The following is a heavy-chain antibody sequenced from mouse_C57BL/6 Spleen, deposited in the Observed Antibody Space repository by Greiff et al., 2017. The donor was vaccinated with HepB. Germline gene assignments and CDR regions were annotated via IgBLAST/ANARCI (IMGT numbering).Heavy chain of an antibody. Sequence: VQRVESGAELAKPGASVKLSCKASGYTFTSYWMHWVKQRPGQGLEWIGYINPSSGYTKYNQKFKDKATLTADKSSSTAYMQLSSLTYEDSAVYYCARGTTVVATRGYFDYWGQGTTLTVSS. V-gene: IGHV1-7*01. CDR3: ARGTTVVATRGYFDY. CDR2: INPSSGYT. J-gene: IGHJ2*01. D-gene: IGHD1-1*01. CDR1: GYTFTSYW.